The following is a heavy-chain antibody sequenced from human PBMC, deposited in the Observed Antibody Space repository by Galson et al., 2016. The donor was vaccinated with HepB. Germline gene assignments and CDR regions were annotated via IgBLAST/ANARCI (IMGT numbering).Heavy chain of an antibody. D-gene: IGHD5-18*01. CDR3: ARLMSRVYSYGMFDP. V-gene: IGHV4-39*01. Sequence: SETLSLTCTVSGGSISSSSFYWGWIRQPPGKGLEWIGSIYYSGSTYFNPSLRSRVTISVDTSRNQFSLKLNSVTAADTAVYYCARLMSRVYSYGMFDPWGQGTLVTVSS. CDR1: GGSISSSSFY. CDR2: IYYSGST. J-gene: IGHJ5*02.